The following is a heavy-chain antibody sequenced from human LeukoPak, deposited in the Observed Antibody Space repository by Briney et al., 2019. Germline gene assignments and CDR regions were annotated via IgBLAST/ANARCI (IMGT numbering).Heavy chain of an antibody. D-gene: IGHD1-26*01. CDR2: IKRKTDGGTT. J-gene: IGHJ4*02. V-gene: IGHV3-15*01. CDR1: GFTFSNAW. Sequence: GGSLRLSCAASGFTFSNAWMSWVRQAPGKGLEWVGRIKRKTDGGTTDYAAPVKGRFTISQDDSKNTLYLQMNSLKTEDTAVYYCTTDPIVGATTRNFDYWGQGTLVTVSS. CDR3: TTDPIVGATTRNFDY.